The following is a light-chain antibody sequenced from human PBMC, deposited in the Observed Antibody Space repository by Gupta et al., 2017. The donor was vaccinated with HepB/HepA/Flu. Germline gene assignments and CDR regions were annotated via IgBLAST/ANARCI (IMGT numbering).Light chain of an antibody. CDR1: SSSIGAGFD. Sequence: QPLLTPQSSVSGAPGPRVTISCSGRSSSIGAGFDVHWYQQLPGTAPKLLIFRNNNRPSGVPDRFSGSKSGTSASLAITGLQAEDEADYYCHSYDSSLSGYVFGTGTKVTVL. J-gene: IGLJ1*01. V-gene: IGLV1-40*01. CDR2: RNN. CDR3: HSYDSSLSGYV.